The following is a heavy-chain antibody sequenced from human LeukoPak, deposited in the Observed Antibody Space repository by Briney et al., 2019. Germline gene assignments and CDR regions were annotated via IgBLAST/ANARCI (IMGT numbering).Heavy chain of an antibody. V-gene: IGHV4-61*01. J-gene: IGHJ4*02. D-gene: IGHD3-9*01. CDR1: GGSVSSDNYY. CDR3: ARVSRTVTPESTVYYNTY. Sequence: SETLSLTCTVSGGSVSSDNYYWSWIRQPPGKGLEWIGYMYYSGGTKYNPSLKSRVTISVETSKNQLSLKLSSVTAADTAAYYCARVSRTVTPESTVYYNTYWGQGTLVTVSS. CDR2: MYYSGGT.